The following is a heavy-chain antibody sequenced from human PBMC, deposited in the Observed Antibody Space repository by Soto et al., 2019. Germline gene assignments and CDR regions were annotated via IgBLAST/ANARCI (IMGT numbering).Heavy chain of an antibody. CDR1: GGTFSSYA. J-gene: IGHJ6*02. D-gene: IGHD1-1*01. CDR2: IIPIFGTA. Sequence: VASVKVSCKASGGTFSSYAISWVRQAPGQGLEWMGGIIPIFGTANYAQKFQGRVTITADESTSTAYMELSSLRSEDTAVYYCAREVLGRYYYYGMDVWGQGTTVTVSS. CDR3: AREVLGRYYYYGMDV. V-gene: IGHV1-69*13.